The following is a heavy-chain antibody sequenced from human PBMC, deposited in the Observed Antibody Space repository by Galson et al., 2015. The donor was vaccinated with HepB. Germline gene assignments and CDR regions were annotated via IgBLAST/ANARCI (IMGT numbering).Heavy chain of an antibody. Sequence: GSISSKSYYWGWIRQPPGKGPEWIGSIYYSGTAYYNPSLKSRVTISVDTAKNQFSLRLTSVTAADTAVYFCAREDRLHPTRYNWNAWGQGSLVIVSS. D-gene: IGHD1-20*01. CDR2: IYYSGTA. J-gene: IGHJ5*01. CDR1: GSISSKSYY. V-gene: IGHV4-39*07. CDR3: AREDRLHPTRYNWNA.